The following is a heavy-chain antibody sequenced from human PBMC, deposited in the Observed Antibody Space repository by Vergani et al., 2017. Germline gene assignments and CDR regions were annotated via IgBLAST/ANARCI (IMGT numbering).Heavy chain of an antibody. CDR3: ARVMGYYDSSGRPGYDFDY. CDR2: ISYDGSNK. V-gene: IGHV3-30*03. J-gene: IGHJ4*02. D-gene: IGHD3-22*01. Sequence: QVQLVESGGGVVQPGRSLRLSCAASGFTFSSYGMHWVRQAPGKGLEWVAVISYDGSNKYYADSVKGRFTISRDNSKNTLYLQMNSLRAEDTAVYYCARVMGYYDSSGRPGYDFDYWGQGTLVTVSS. CDR1: GFTFSSYG.